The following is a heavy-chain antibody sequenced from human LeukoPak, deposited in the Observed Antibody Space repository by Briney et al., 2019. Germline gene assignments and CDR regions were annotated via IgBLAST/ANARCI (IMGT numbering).Heavy chain of an antibody. V-gene: IGHV4-61*02. CDR1: GGSISSGSYY. Sequence: PSETLSLTCTVSGGSISSGSYYWSWIRQPAGKGLEWIGRFYTSGSTNYNPSLKSRVTISVDTSKNQFSLKLSSVTAADTAVYYCARDLWFGAVRVFDIWGQGTMVAVSS. J-gene: IGHJ3*02. D-gene: IGHD3-10*01. CDR3: ARDLWFGAVRVFDI. CDR2: FYTSGST.